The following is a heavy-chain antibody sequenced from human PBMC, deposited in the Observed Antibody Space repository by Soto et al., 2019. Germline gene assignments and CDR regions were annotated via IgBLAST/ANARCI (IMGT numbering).Heavy chain of an antibody. CDR1: GGSISSSSYY. Sequence: QLQLRESRPGLVKPSETLSLTCTVAGGSISSSSYYWAWNRQSPGKGLEWIGSVYYNGFTYYNPSLKSRVTISVDTSKNQFSLKLTSVTAADTAVYYCARKGDFWSGPGELDPWGQGTLVTVSS. D-gene: IGHD3-3*01. V-gene: IGHV4-39*01. CDR2: VYYNGFT. J-gene: IGHJ5*02. CDR3: ARKGDFWSGPGELDP.